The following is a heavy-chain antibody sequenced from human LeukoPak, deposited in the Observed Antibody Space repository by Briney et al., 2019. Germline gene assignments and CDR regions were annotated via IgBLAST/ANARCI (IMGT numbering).Heavy chain of an antibody. Sequence: PSETLSLTCTVSGGSISSSSYYWGWIRQPPGKGLEWIGSIYYSGSTYYNPSLKSRVTISVDTSKNQFSLKLSSVTAADTAVYYCARDQAGYYMPYYFDYWGQGTLVTVSS. D-gene: IGHD3-9*01. CDR2: IYYSGST. CDR1: GGSISSSSYY. V-gene: IGHV4-39*07. CDR3: ARDQAGYYMPYYFDY. J-gene: IGHJ4*02.